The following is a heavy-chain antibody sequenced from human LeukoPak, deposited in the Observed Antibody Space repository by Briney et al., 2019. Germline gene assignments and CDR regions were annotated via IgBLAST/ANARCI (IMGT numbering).Heavy chain of an antibody. Sequence: PGGSVRLSCVASGYTFSSYSINWVRHAPGKGLEWVSSISVRSNYIYYADSVRGRFSISRDDARDSLYLQMDSLRAEDTAVYFCVRLRRNSDTSGFYYYYDFWGQGTLVTVSS. J-gene: IGHJ4*02. CDR1: GYTFSSYS. D-gene: IGHD3-22*01. CDR3: VRLRRNSDTSGFYYYYDF. V-gene: IGHV3-21*01. CDR2: ISVRSNYI.